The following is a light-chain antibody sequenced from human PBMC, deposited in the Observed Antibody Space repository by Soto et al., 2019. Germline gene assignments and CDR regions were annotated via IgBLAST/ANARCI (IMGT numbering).Light chain of an antibody. CDR1: ESVSRN. Sequence: EVVMTQSPATLSVSPGERATLSCRASESVSRNLAWYQQKPGQAPRLLIYDASTRATGIPDRFSGGGSGTEFTLTISRLEPEDFAAYYCQQSYSIPYTFGQGTRLEIK. V-gene: IGKV3-15*01. CDR2: DAS. CDR3: QQSYSIPYT. J-gene: IGKJ5*01.